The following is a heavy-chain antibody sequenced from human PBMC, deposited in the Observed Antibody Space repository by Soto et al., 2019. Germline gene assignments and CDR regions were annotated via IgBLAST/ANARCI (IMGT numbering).Heavy chain of an antibody. CDR3: ARGRSLKWNWFDP. CDR1: GYIFTGFY. D-gene: IGHD2-15*01. V-gene: IGHV1-2*02. Sequence: ASVKGYCKSSGYIFTGFYLHWVRQAPGQGLEWMGWIFPNSGATNFAQKFQGRVTLARDTSIDTAYMDLTKLTSDDTAVYYCARGRSLKWNWFDPWGQGTLVTVSS. CDR2: IFPNSGAT. J-gene: IGHJ5*02.